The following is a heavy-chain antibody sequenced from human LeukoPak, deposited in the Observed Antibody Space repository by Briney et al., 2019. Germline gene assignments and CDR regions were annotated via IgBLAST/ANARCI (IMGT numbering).Heavy chain of an antibody. D-gene: IGHD3-22*01. V-gene: IGHV4-4*09. J-gene: IGHJ4*02. CDR3: ASPRSGYRYTFDY. Sequence: SETLSLTCAVSAASISNYYWSWIRQAPGKGLEWIGYISTSGSTNYNPSLKSRVSISLDTSKNRLSLNLNFVTAADTAVYYRASPRSGYRYTFDYWGQGALVTVSS. CDR2: ISTSGST. CDR1: AASISNYY.